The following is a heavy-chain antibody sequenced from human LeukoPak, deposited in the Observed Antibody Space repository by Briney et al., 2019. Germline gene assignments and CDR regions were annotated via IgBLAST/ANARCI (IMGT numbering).Heavy chain of an antibody. J-gene: IGHJ5*02. V-gene: IGHV4-34*01. CDR1: GGSFSGYY. CDR3: ARSGRIAARPHDWFDP. CDR2: INHSGRT. Sequence: PSETLSLTCAVSGGSFSGYYWSWIPEPPGTGLEWIGEINHSGRTNYNPSLKSRVTISVDTSKNQFSLKLSSVTASDTAVYYCARSGRIAARPHDWFDPWGQGTLVTVSS. D-gene: IGHD6-6*01.